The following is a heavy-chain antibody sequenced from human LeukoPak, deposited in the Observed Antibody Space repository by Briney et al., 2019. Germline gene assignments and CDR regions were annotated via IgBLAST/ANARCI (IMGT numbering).Heavy chain of an antibody. CDR3: ARSRGQDASYGDYLDY. CDR1: GFTFSSYW. CDR2: INTDGSST. V-gene: IGHV3-74*01. D-gene: IGHD4-17*01. Sequence: GGSLRLSCAASGFTFSSYWMHWVRQAPGKGLVWVSRINTDGSSTSYADSVKGRFTISRDNAKNTLYLQMNSLRAEDTAVYYCARSRGQDASYGDYLDYWGQGTLVTVSS. J-gene: IGHJ4*02.